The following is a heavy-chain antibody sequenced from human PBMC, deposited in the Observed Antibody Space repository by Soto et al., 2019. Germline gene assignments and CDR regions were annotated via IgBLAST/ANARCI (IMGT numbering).Heavy chain of an antibody. D-gene: IGHD4-4*01. CDR3: ARGLATTLTDS. V-gene: IGHV1-46*01. CDR1: GYTFTRYY. Sequence: ASVKVSCKSSGYTFTRYYMHWVRQAPGQGLEWMGIINPRGGSTNYAQKFQGRLTMTRDMSSSTVSMELSSLRSEDTAVYYCARGLATTLTDSWGQGTLVTVSS. J-gene: IGHJ4*02. CDR2: INPRGGST.